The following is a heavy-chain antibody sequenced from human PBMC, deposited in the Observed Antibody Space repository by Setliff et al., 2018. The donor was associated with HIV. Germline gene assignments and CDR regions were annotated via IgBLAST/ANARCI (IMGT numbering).Heavy chain of an antibody. Sequence: GASVKVSCKASGGPFSGLAISWVRQAPGQGPEWLGGIIPLLGPANYAYNFRGRVTITADDSTSTAYMELNSLRSEDTAVYYCARSAKSGAWTYYDFWSGYSYYYYMDVWGKGTTVTV. D-gene: IGHD3-3*01. J-gene: IGHJ6*03. CDR1: GGPFSGLA. CDR3: ARSAKSGAWTYYDFWSGYSYYYYMDV. V-gene: IGHV1-69*13. CDR2: IIPLLGPA.